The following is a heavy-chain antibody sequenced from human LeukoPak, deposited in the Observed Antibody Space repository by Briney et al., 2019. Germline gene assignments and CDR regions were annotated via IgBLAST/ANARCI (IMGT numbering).Heavy chain of an antibody. V-gene: IGHV4-34*01. CDR2: INHSGST. Sequence: ESSETLSLTCAVYGGSFSGYYWSWIRQPPGKGLEWIGEINHSGSTNYNPSLKSRVTISVDTSKNQFSLKLSSVTAADTAVYYCARGTRYSGSYSYGWGERLDYWGQGTLVTVSS. CDR3: ARGTRYSGSYSYGWGERLDY. D-gene: IGHD1-26*01. J-gene: IGHJ4*02. CDR1: GGSFSGYY.